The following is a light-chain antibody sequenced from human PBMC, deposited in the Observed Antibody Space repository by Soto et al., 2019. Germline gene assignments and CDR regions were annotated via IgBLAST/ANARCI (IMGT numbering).Light chain of an antibody. CDR2: LGS. J-gene: IGKJ3*01. CDR1: QSLLHSNGYNY. CDR3: MQARGFT. V-gene: IGKV2-28*01. Sequence: DIVMTQSPLSLPVTPVEPASISCRSSQSLLHSNGYNYLDWYLQKPGQSPQLLIYLGSNRASGVPDRFSGSGSGTDFTLKISRVEAEDVGVYYCMQARGFTVGPGTKVDIK.